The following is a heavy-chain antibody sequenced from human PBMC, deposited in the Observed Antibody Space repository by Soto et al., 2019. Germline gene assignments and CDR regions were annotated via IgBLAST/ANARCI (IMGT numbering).Heavy chain of an antibody. D-gene: IGHD6-13*01. J-gene: IGHJ4*02. V-gene: IGHV3-30-3*01. Sequence: QVQLVESGGGVVQPGRSLRLSCAASGFTFSSYAMHWVRQAPGKGLEWVAVISYDGSNKYYADSVKGRFTISRDNSKNTLYLQMNSLRAEDTAVYYCARVGKAAAGTVDYWGQGTLVPVSS. CDR3: ARVGKAAAGTVDY. CDR1: GFTFSSYA. CDR2: ISYDGSNK.